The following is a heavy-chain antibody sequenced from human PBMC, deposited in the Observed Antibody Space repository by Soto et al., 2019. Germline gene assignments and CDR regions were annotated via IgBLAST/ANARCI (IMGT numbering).Heavy chain of an antibody. J-gene: IGHJ3*02. Sequence: QVQLVQSGAEVKKPGASVKVSCKASGYTFTSYGISWVRQAPGQGLEWMGWISAYNGNTNYAQKLQDRVTMTTDTSTSTAYMELRSLRSDDTAVYYCARGVNDYGDSGEIDAFDIWGQGTMVTVSS. CDR1: GYTFTSYG. CDR2: ISAYNGNT. D-gene: IGHD4-17*01. CDR3: ARGVNDYGDSGEIDAFDI. V-gene: IGHV1-18*01.